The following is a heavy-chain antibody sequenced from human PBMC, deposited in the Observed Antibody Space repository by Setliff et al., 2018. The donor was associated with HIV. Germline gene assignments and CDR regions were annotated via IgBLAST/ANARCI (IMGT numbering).Heavy chain of an antibody. CDR2: INHSGGT. CDR3: ARAGNFGDWDGFDV. CDR1: GGSFTAYH. J-gene: IGHJ3*01. Sequence: SETLSLTCAVYGGSFTAYHWSWIRQPPGRGLEWIAEINHSGGTNHIPSLKSRITISVDTSKKQVSLKLTSVTAADTAIYYCARAGNFGDWDGFDVWGQGTMVTVSS. V-gene: IGHV4-34*01. D-gene: IGHD3-10*01.